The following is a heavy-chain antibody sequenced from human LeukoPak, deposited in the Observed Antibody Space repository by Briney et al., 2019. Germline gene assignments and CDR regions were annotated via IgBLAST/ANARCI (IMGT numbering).Heavy chain of an antibody. CDR3: ARDQQGSSWYGGSYDY. D-gene: IGHD6-13*01. Sequence: IXXVXQAPGQGLEWMGRIIPILGIANYAQKFQGRVTITADKSTSTAYMELSSLRSEDTAVYYCARDQQGSSWYGGSYDYWGQGTLVTVSS. V-gene: IGHV1-69*04. J-gene: IGHJ4*02. CDR2: IIPILGIA.